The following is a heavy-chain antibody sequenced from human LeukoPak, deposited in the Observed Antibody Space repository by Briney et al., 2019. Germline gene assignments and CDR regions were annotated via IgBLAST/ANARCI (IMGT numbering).Heavy chain of an antibody. Sequence: SETLSLTCDVSGYSISSGYYWGWIRQPPGKGLEWIGSIYHSGSTYYNPSLKSRATISVDTSKNQFSLKLSSATAADTAVYYCARDLITMIVVVPRAFDIWGQGTMVTVSS. V-gene: IGHV4-38-2*02. CDR2: IYHSGST. J-gene: IGHJ3*02. CDR1: GYSISSGYY. CDR3: ARDLITMIVVVPRAFDI. D-gene: IGHD3-22*01.